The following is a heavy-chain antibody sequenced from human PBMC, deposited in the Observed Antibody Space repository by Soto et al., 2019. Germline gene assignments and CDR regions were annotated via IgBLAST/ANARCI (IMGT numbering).Heavy chain of an antibody. CDR1: GFTFSSYG. CDR3: ASLGYCTNGVCPPYYYYYYMDV. Sequence: QVQLVESGGGVVQPGRSLRLSCAASGFTFSSYGMHWVRQAPGKGLEWVAVIWYDGSNKYYADSVKGRFTISRDNSKNTLYLQMNSLRGEDTAVYYCASLGYCTNGVCPPYYYYYYMDVWGKGTTVTVSS. J-gene: IGHJ6*03. V-gene: IGHV3-33*01. D-gene: IGHD2-8*01. CDR2: IWYDGSNK.